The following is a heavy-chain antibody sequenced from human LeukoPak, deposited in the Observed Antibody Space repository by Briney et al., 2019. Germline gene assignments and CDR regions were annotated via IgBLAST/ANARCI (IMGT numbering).Heavy chain of an antibody. CDR1: GFTFSSYG. CDR3: AKEGSTSFLDY. V-gene: IGHV3-30*02. J-gene: IGHJ4*02. CDR2: IRYDGSNK. D-gene: IGHD2-2*01. Sequence: PGGSLRLSCAASGFTFSSYGMHWVRQAPGKGLEWVAFIRYDGSNKNYADSVKGRFTISRDNSKNTLYLQVNSLRAEDTAVYYCAKEGSTSFLDYWGQGTLVTVSS.